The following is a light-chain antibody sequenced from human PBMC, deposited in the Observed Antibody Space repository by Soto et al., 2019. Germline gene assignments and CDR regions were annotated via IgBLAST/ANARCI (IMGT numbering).Light chain of an antibody. Sequence: VTQYTLSLPVTLGQPASISCRSSQSLVHSDGRTYLSWFQQRPGQSPRRLIYKVSNRDSGVPDRFSGGGSGTDFTLRISRVEAEDVGVYYCLVGTHGVTFGQVTRLEI. V-gene: IGKV2-30*02. CDR3: LVGTHGVT. CDR1: QSLVHSDGRTY. CDR2: KVS. J-gene: IGKJ5*01.